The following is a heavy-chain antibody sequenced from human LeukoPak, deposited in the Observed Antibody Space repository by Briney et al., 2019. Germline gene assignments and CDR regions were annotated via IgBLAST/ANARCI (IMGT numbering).Heavy chain of an antibody. V-gene: IGHV4-39*01. D-gene: IGHD3-16*01. CDR3: ERGRWYPNH. Sequence: SGTLSFTFTVSGGSISSSSYYWCWIRQPPGKRLEWICSIYNSMSAYYHPSLTRRVTLSVSTSKNQFSLKLTSVTAADPAVYFRERGRWYPNHWRQETLVPVS. CDR1: GGSISSSSYY. J-gene: IGHJ5*02. CDR2: IYNSMSA.